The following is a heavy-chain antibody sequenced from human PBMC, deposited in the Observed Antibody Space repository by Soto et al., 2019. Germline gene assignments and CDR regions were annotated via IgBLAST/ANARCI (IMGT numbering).Heavy chain of an antibody. D-gene: IGHD4-17*01. CDR2: INAGNGNT. V-gene: IGHV1-3*01. CDR1: GYTFTSYA. J-gene: IGHJ5*02. Sequence: GASVKVSCKASGYTFTSYAMHWVRQAPGQRLEWMGWINAGNGNTKYSQKFQGRVTITRDTSASTAYMELSSLRSEDTAMYFYTYRTTVTTVWFDPWGQGTLVTVSS. CDR3: TYRTTVTTVWFDP.